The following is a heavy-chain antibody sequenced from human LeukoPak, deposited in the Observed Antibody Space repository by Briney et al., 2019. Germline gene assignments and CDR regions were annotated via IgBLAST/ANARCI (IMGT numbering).Heavy chain of an antibody. CDR2: IKYDGSDT. CDR1: GFTFNNHW. CDR3: VRDRQYGAFD. D-gene: IGHD1-26*01. J-gene: IGHJ4*02. Sequence: GGSLRLSCVGSGFTFNNHWMHWVRQTPGKGLVWVSRIKYDGSDTTYADSVKGRFTISRDNAKNTLYLQMHSLRAEDTAVYFCVRDRQYGAFDWGQGVLVTVSS. V-gene: IGHV3-74*03.